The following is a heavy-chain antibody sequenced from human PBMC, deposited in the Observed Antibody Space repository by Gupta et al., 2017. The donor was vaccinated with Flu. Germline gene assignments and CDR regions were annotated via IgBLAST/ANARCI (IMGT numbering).Heavy chain of an antibody. D-gene: IGHD5-24*01. CDR2: ISHDGSNY. V-gene: IGHV3-30*18. CDR1: GFSFINYG. Sequence: QERVVESGGGVVQPGRSLRLSCAASGFSFINYGMPWVRQVPGKGLEWVAVISHDGSNYYHTESVKGRFTISRDNSKNTMYLQMTSLRTDDTAVYYCAKDWRWNNNNYGMNVWGQGTTVTVSS. J-gene: IGHJ6*02. CDR3: AKDWRWNNNNYGMNV.